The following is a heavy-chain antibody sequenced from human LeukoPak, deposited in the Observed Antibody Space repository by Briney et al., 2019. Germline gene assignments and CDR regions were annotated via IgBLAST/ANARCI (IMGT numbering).Heavy chain of an antibody. Sequence: PGGSLRLSCAASGFTFSTYGMHWVRQAPGEGLEWVAVIWYDGSNKYYADSVKGRFTISRDNSKNTLSPQMNSLRAEDTAVYYCARDGAAHCGGDCYSGAFDIWGQGTMVTVSS. CDR3: ARDGAAHCGGDCYSGAFDI. J-gene: IGHJ3*02. D-gene: IGHD2-21*02. CDR1: GFTFSTYG. V-gene: IGHV3-33*01. CDR2: IWYDGSNK.